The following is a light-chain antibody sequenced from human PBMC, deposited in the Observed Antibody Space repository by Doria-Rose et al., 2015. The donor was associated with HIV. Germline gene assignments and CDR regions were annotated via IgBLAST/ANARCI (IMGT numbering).Light chain of an antibody. Sequence: EIVMTQSPGTLSLSPWEGATLSCRASQSFSSTYLAWYQQKPGQAPSLLIYDGSTRATGIPDRFSASGSGTDFTLTINRLEPEDFALYYCHQYGTSWTFGQGTKVEI. J-gene: IGKJ1*01. CDR3: HQYGTSWT. CDR2: DGS. V-gene: IGKV3-20*01. CDR1: QSFSSTY.